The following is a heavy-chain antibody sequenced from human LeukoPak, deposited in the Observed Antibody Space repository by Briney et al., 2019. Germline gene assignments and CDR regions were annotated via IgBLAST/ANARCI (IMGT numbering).Heavy chain of an antibody. D-gene: IGHD5-18*01. CDR3: ARMDMDPAMVTNFFEH. V-gene: IGHV1-46*01. Sequence: GASVKISCTASRYTFTSYYLHWVRQAPGQGLQWMGVIHPSGGSTSLAQKFQGRVTMTRDTSTSTAYMELSSLGSEDTAVYYCARMDMDPAMVTNFFEHWGQGTLVTVSS. J-gene: IGHJ4*02. CDR2: IHPSGGST. CDR1: RYTFTSYY.